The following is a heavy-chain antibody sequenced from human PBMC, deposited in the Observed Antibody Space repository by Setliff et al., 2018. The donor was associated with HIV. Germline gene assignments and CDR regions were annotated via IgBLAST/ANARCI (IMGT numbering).Heavy chain of an antibody. V-gene: IGHV4-38-2*01. D-gene: IGHD6-19*01. CDR1: GYAITSGFY. CDR3: ARQFTVQWLVSTYGMDV. J-gene: IGHJ6*04. CDR2: IYHSGTT. Sequence: SETLSLTCAVSGYAITSGFYWGWIRQPPGKGLEWIGSIYHSGTTNYNSSLKSRVTISVDTSKNQFSLNLSSVTAADTAVYYCARQFTVQWLVSTYGMDVWGKGTTVTVSS.